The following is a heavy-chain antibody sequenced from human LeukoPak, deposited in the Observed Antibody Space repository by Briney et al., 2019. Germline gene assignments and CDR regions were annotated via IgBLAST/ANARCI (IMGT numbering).Heavy chain of an antibody. Sequence: GGSLRLSCAASGFTFSDYSLTWVRQAPGKGLEWISYISISTSSIYYADSVKGRFTISRDNAKNSLYLQMNSLRAEDTAVYYCARDVGYSYGGAFDYWGQGTLVTVSS. V-gene: IGHV3-48*01. CDR1: GFTFSDYS. CDR2: ISISTSSI. CDR3: ARDVGYSYGGAFDY. J-gene: IGHJ4*02. D-gene: IGHD5-18*01.